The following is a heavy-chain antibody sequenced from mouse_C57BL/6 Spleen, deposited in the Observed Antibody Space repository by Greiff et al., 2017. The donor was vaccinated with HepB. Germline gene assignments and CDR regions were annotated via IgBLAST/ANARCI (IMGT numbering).Heavy chain of an antibody. Sequence: QVQLQQPGAELVKPGASVKLSCKASGYTFTSYWMQWVKQRPGQGLEWIGEIDPSDSYTNYNQKFKGKATLTVDTASSTAYMQLSSLTSEDSAVYYCARMNGNYPYYYAMDYWGQGTSVTVSS. CDR1: GYTFTSYW. CDR2: IDPSDSYT. J-gene: IGHJ4*01. D-gene: IGHD2-1*01. CDR3: ARMNGNYPYYYAMDY. V-gene: IGHV1-50*01.